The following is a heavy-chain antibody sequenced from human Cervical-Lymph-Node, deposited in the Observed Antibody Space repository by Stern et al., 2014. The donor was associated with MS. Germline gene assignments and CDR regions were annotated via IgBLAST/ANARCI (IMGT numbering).Heavy chain of an antibody. CDR1: GGSVSSGSYY. CDR2: IYYSGST. V-gene: IGHV4-61*01. CDR3: ASDSSGYYLSFDY. D-gene: IGHD3-22*01. J-gene: IGHJ4*02. Sequence: VQLVESGPGLVKPSETLSLTCTVSGGSVSSGSYYWSWIRQPPGKGLEWIGYIYYSGSTNYNPSLKSRVTISADTSKNQFSLKLSSVTAADTAVYYCASDSSGYYLSFDYWGQGTLVTVSS.